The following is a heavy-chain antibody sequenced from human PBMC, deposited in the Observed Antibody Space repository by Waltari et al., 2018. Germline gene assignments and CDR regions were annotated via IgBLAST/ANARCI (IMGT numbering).Heavy chain of an antibody. CDR3: ASGNYGGNLYFDY. CDR1: GFTFRSYC. D-gene: IGHD2-21*02. J-gene: IGHJ4*02. Sequence: EVQLVESGGGLVQPGGSLRLSCAASGFTFRSYCMNCVRQAPGKGLEWVSYISSSSSTIYYADSVKGRFTISRDNAKNSLYLQMNSLRAEDTAVYYCASGNYGGNLYFDYWGQGTLVTVSS. CDR2: ISSSSSTI. V-gene: IGHV3-48*01.